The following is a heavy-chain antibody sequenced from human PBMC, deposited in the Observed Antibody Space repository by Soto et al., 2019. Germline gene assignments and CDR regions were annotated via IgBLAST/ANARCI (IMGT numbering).Heavy chain of an antibody. J-gene: IGHJ6*03. V-gene: IGHV1-3*01. CDR1: GYTFTSYA. CDR3: ARGVSITGTTRRYYYYYMDV. D-gene: IGHD1-7*01. CDR2: INAGNGNT. Sequence: ASVKVSCKASGYTFTSYAMHWVRQAPGQRLEWMGWINAGNGNTKYSQKFQGRVTITRDTSASTAYMELSSLRSEDTAVYYCARGVSITGTTRRYYYYYMDVWGKGTTVTVSS.